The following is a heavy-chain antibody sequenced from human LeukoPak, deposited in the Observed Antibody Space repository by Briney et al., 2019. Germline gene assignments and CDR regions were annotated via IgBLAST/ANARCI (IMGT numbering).Heavy chain of an antibody. CDR1: GFTFSSYA. CDR2: ISGSGGST. CDR3: AKDGGPSSSGSQFFNY. V-gene: IGHV3-23*01. J-gene: IGHJ4*02. Sequence: GGSLRLSCAASGFTFSSYAMSWVRQAPGKGPEWVSAISGSGGSTYYADSVKGRFTISRDNSKNTLYLQMDSLRVEDTAVYYCAKDGGPSSSGSQFFNYWGQGALVTVSS. D-gene: IGHD1-26*01.